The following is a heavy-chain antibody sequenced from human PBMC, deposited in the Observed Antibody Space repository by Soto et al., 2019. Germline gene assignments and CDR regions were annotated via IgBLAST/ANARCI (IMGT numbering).Heavy chain of an antibody. V-gene: IGHV1-69*06. J-gene: IGHJ3*02. D-gene: IGHD1-26*01. CDR3: ARDRVGATYAAYDAFDI. CDR2: IIPIFGTA. CDR1: GGTFSSYA. Sequence: GASVKVSCKASGGTFSSYAISWVRQAPGQGLEWMGGIIPIFGTANYAQKFQGRVAITADKSTSTAYMELSSLRSEDTAVYYCARDRVGATYAAYDAFDIWGQGTMVTVSS.